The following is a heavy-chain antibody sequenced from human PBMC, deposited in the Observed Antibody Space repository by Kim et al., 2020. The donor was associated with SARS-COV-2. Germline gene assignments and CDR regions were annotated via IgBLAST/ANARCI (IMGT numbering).Heavy chain of an antibody. CDR1: GGSFSGYY. Sequence: SETLSLTCAVYGGSFSGYYWSWIRQPPGKGLEWIGEINHSGSTNYNPSLKSRVTISVDTSKNQFSLKLSSVTAADTAVYYCARASGRGAKIDYWGQGTLVTVSS. CDR2: INHSGST. J-gene: IGHJ4*02. CDR3: ARASGRGAKIDY. V-gene: IGHV4-34*01. D-gene: IGHD3-10*01.